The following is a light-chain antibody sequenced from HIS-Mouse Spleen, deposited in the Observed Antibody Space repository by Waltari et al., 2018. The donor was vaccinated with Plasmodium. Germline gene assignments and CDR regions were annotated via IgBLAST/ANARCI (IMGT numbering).Light chain of an antibody. Sequence: AIQMTQSPSSLSASVGDRVTITCRASQGISNDLGWYQQKPGKAPKLLIYAASNVQSGVPSMFSGSGSSTDFTLTISSLQTEDFATYYCLQDYNYPYTIGQGTKLEI. CDR2: AAS. CDR1: QGISND. J-gene: IGKJ2*01. CDR3: LQDYNYPYT. V-gene: IGKV1-6*01.